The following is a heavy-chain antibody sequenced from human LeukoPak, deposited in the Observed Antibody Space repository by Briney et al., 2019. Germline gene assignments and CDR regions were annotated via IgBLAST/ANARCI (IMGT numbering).Heavy chain of an antibody. CDR3: ARWGEAKGLLEY. Sequence: VKVSCKASGGTFSSYAISWVRQAPGQGLEWMGRIIPILGIANNAQKFQGRVTITADKSTSTAYMELSSLRSEDTAVYYCARWGEAKGLLEYWGQGTLVTVSS. CDR2: IIPILGIA. CDR1: GGTFSSYA. V-gene: IGHV1-69*10. J-gene: IGHJ4*02. D-gene: IGHD3-3*01.